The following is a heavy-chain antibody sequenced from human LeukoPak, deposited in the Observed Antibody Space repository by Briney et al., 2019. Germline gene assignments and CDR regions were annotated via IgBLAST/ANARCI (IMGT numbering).Heavy chain of an antibody. CDR3: ARGSPKWSTLLDN. D-gene: IGHD2-8*01. CDR2: MNPKSGNT. V-gene: IGHV1-8*01. Sequence: ASVKVSCKPSGYAFASHDINWVRQATGQGLEWMGWMNPKSGNTGYAQKFQGRVTITRNTSISTAYLEVSNLRSEDTAVYYCARGSPKWSTLLDNWGQGTLVTVSS. J-gene: IGHJ4*02. CDR1: GYAFASHD.